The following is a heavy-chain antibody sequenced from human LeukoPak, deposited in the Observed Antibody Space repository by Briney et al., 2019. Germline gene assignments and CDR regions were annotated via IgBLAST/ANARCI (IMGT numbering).Heavy chain of an antibody. J-gene: IGHJ4*02. CDR1: AFTFSSYE. CDR3: ARDTGSYLDY. V-gene: IGHV3-48*03. D-gene: IGHD3-10*01. Sequence: VGSLRLSCAASAFTFSSYEMNWVRQAPGKGLEWVSYISSSGSTIYYADSVKGRFTISRDNAKNSLYLQMNSLRVEDTAVYYCARDTGSYLDYCGQGTLVTVSS. CDR2: ISSSGSTI.